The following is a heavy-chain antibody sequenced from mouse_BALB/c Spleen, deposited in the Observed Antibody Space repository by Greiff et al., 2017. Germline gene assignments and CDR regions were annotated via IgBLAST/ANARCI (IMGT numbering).Heavy chain of an antibody. D-gene: IGHD2-12*01. J-gene: IGHJ4*01. CDR3: SRERAYYRDAMDY. V-gene: IGHV1S29*02. CDR1: GYTFTDYN. Sequence: VQLKQSGPELVKPGASVKISCKASGYTFTDYNMHWVKQSHGKSLEWIGYIYPYNGGTGYNQKFKSKATLTVDNSSSTAYMELRSLTSEDSAVYYCSRERAYYRDAMDYWGQGTSVTVSS. CDR2: IYPYNGGT.